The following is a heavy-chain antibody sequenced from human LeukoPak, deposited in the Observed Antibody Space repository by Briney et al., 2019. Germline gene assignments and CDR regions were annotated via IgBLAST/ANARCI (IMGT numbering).Heavy chain of an antibody. CDR2: MKDDVGDN. CDR3: ARGPPYGIRSDFLDY. Sequence: PGGSLRLSCAASGFTFSNHWMTWVRQAPGKGLEWVATMKDDVGDNNYVDSVKGRFTISRDNAKNSLYLQMNTLRVEDTALYYCARGPPYGIRSDFLDYWGQGTLVTVSS. V-gene: IGHV3-7*01. CDR1: GFTFSNHW. D-gene: IGHD2-8*01. J-gene: IGHJ4*02.